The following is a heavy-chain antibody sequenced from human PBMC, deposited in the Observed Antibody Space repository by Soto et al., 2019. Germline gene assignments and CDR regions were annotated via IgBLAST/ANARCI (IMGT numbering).Heavy chain of an antibody. CDR1: GGSISSSNW. CDR2: IYHGGRT. D-gene: IGHD5-18*01. V-gene: IGHV4-4*02. Sequence: QVQLQESGPGLVKPSGTLSLTCAVSGGSISSSNWWSLFRQPPGKGLEWIGEIYHGGRTNYNPAHKRRVTISVDNYKNPFDLKLSSVTAADTAVYYCARSGNSGYSYGYILGYWGQGTLVTVSS. J-gene: IGHJ4*02. CDR3: ARSGNSGYSYGYILGY.